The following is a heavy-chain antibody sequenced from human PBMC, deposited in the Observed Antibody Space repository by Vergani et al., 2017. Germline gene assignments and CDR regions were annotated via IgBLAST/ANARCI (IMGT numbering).Heavy chain of an antibody. J-gene: IGHJ4*02. CDR1: GGSFSGYY. CDR3: ARGHVEAAGIDY. D-gene: IGHD6-13*01. Sequence: QVQLQLWGAGLLKPSETLSLTCAVYGGSFSGYYWSWIRQPPGKGLEWIGEINHSGSTNSNPSLKSRVTISVDTSKNQFSLKLSSVTAADTAVYYCARGHVEAAGIDYWGQGTLVTVSS. CDR2: INHSGST. V-gene: IGHV4-34*01.